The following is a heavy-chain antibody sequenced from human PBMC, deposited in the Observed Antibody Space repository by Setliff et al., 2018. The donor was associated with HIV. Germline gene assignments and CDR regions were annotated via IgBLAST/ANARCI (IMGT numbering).Heavy chain of an antibody. CDR1: SGFISGRSYY. CDR3: ARTLRAAVMGYFDC. Sequence: PSETLSLTCTVSSGFISGRSYYWGWIRQPPGKGLEWIGSIYHSGSTYYNPSLKSRVTISVDTSKNQFSLKLTSVTAADTAVYYCARTLRAAVMGYFDCWGQGTLVTVSS. V-gene: IGHV4-39*07. J-gene: IGHJ4*02. CDR2: IYHSGST. D-gene: IGHD3-16*01.